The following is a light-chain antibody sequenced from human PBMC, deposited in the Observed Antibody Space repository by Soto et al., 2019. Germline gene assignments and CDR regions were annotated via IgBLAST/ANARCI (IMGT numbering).Light chain of an antibody. Sequence: EIVLTQSPATLSLSPGERATLSCRASQSGSSNYLAWYQQKPGQAPRLLMYGASSRATGIPARFSGSGSGTDFTLTISRVEPEDFGVYYCQQYGSSPYTFGQGTNLEIK. V-gene: IGKV3-20*01. CDR1: QSGSSNY. CDR2: GAS. CDR3: QQYGSSPYT. J-gene: IGKJ2*01.